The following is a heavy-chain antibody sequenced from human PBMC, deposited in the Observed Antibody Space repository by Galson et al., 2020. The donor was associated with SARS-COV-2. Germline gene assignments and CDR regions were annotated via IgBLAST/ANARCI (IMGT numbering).Heavy chain of an antibody. Sequence: TGGSLRLSCAASGFTFSSYSMNWVRQAPGKGLEWVSSISSSSSYIYYADSVKGRFTISRDNAKNSLYLQMNSLRAEDTAVYYCARDSITIFGVVITRSDYYGMDVWGQGTTVTVS. D-gene: IGHD3-3*01. CDR1: GFTFSSYS. CDR2: ISSSSSYI. CDR3: ARDSITIFGVVITRSDYYGMDV. J-gene: IGHJ6*02. V-gene: IGHV3-21*01.